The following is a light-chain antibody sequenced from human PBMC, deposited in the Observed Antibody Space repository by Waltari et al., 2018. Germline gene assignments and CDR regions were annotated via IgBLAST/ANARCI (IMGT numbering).Light chain of an antibody. Sequence: QSALTQPASVSGSPGQSITISCTGTSSDVGGYNYVSWYQQHPGKAPKLMVYEVSNRPSGVSNRFSGSKSGNTAYLTISGLQADDEVDYYCSSYTSGSTLVFGTGTKVTVL. J-gene: IGLJ1*01. CDR1: SSDVGGYNY. V-gene: IGLV2-14*01. CDR3: SSYTSGSTLV. CDR2: EVS.